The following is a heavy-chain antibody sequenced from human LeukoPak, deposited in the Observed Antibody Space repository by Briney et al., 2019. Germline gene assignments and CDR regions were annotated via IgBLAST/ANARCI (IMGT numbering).Heavy chain of an antibody. Sequence: EGSLRLSCAASGFTFSSYSMNWVRQAPGKGLEWVSSISSSSSYIYYADSVKGRFTISRDNAKNSLYLQMNSLRAEDTAVYYCARHGIVGATRGHFDYWGQGTLVTVSS. J-gene: IGHJ4*02. CDR1: GFTFSSYS. CDR2: ISSSSSYI. D-gene: IGHD1-26*01. CDR3: ARHGIVGATRGHFDY. V-gene: IGHV3-21*01.